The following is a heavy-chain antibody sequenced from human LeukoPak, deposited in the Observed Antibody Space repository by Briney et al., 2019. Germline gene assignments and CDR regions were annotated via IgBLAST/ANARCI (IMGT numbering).Heavy chain of an antibody. J-gene: IGHJ5*02. CDR2: IWYDGSNK. CDR1: GFTFSSYG. D-gene: IGHD3-10*01. CDR3: ARDLDAYYYGSGSTIDP. V-gene: IGHV3-33*01. Sequence: PGRSLRLSCAASGFTFSSYGMHWVRQAPGKGLEWAAVIWYDGSNKYYADSVKGRFTISRDNSKNTLYLQMNSLRAEDTAVYYCARDLDAYYYGSGSTIDPWGQGTLVTVSS.